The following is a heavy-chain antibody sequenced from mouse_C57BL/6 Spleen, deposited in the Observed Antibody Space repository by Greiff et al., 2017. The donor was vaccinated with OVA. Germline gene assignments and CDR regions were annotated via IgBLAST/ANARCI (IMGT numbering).Heavy chain of an antibody. J-gene: IGHJ4*01. V-gene: IGHV1-80*01. CDR1: GYAFSSYW. CDR2: IYPGDGDT. CDR3: ARSGYGYDGYYYAMDY. D-gene: IGHD2-2*01. Sequence: VQLQQSGAELVKPGASVKISCKASGYAFSSYWMNWVKRRPGKGLEWIGQIYPGDGDTNYNGKFKGKATLTADKSSSTAYMQLSSLTSEDSAVYFCARSGYGYDGYYYAMDYWGQGTSVTVSS.